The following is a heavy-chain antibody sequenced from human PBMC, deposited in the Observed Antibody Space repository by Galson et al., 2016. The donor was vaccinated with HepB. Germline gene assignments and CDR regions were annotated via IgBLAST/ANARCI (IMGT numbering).Heavy chain of an antibody. J-gene: IGHJ4*02. D-gene: IGHD3-16*01. V-gene: IGHV3-9*01. Sequence: SLRLSCAASGFTFDDYAMHWVRQAPGKGLEWVSGISWNTGTIGYADSVRGRFSISRDNAKNSLYLQMHGLTAEDTAIYYCAKDLQASGGTYEAFGSWGQGTLVTVSS. CDR3: AKDLQASGGTYEAFGS. CDR2: ISWNTGTI. CDR1: GFTFDDYA.